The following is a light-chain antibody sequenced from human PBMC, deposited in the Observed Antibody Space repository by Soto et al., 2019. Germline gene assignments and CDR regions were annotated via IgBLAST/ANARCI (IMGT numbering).Light chain of an antibody. Sequence: EIVLTQSPGTLSLSPGERAALSCRASQSVRRSSLAWYQQKRGQAPRLLIYDVSSRATGIPDRFSGSGSGTGFTLTITRLEPEDFAMYYCQQYGDSSITFGQGTRLEI. J-gene: IGKJ5*01. V-gene: IGKV3-20*01. CDR3: QQYGDSSIT. CDR2: DVS. CDR1: QSVRRSS.